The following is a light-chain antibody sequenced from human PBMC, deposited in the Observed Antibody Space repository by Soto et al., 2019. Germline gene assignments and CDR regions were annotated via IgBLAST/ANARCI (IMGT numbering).Light chain of an antibody. CDR1: QEISGY. Sequence: IHLTQSPSSLSASVGHRVTITCRASQEISGYLAWYQQTPGKATKLMIYGVSTLQDGVSSRFSGRGSGTDFSLTISILQPEDVATYYCQHLHWAFGRGT. CDR3: QHLHWA. CDR2: GVS. V-gene: IGKV1-9*01. J-gene: IGKJ1*01.